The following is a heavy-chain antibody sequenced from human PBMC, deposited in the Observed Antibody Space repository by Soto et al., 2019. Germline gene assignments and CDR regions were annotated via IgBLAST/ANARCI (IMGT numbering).Heavy chain of an antibody. J-gene: IGHJ6*02. Sequence: QVQLVESGGGVVQPGRSLRLSCAASGFTFSSYAMHWVRQAPGKGLEWVAVISYDGSNKYYADSVKGRFTISRDNSKNTLYLQMNSLRAEDTAVYHCARDHGGGMDVWGQGTTVTVSS. V-gene: IGHV3-30-3*01. D-gene: IGHD3-16*01. CDR2: ISYDGSNK. CDR1: GFTFSSYA. CDR3: ARDHGGGMDV.